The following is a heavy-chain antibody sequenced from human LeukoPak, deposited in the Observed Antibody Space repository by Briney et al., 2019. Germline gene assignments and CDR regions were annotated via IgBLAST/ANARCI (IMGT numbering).Heavy chain of an antibody. CDR1: GGSISTTTYY. Sequence: PSETLSLTCSVSGGSISTTTYYWGWIRQPPGKGLEWIGTIYYSGSTYYNPSFKSRVTISVDTSKNQFSLRLSSVTAADTAVYLCAGLLNGGVSHWFDPWGQGTLVTVSS. CDR3: AGLLNGGVSHWFDP. D-gene: IGHD7-27*01. J-gene: IGHJ5*02. CDR2: IYYSGST. V-gene: IGHV4-39*01.